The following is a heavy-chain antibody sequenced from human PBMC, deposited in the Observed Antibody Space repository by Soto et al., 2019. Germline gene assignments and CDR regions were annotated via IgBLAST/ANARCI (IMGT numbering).Heavy chain of an antibody. CDR2: IRSKANSYAT. CDR1: GFTFSGSA. J-gene: IGHJ6*03. D-gene: IGHD6-13*01. V-gene: IGHV3-73*01. Sequence: GGSLRLSCAASGFTFSGSAMHWVRQASGKGLEWVGRIRSKANSYATAYAASVKGRFTISRDDSKNTAYLQMNSLKTEDTAVYYCTRGSWSQRTYYYMDVWGKGTTVTVSS. CDR3: TRGSWSQRTYYYMDV.